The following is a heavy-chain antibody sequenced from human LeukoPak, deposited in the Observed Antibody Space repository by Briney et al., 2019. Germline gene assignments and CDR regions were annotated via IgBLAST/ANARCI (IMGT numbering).Heavy chain of an antibody. J-gene: IGHJ4*02. CDR3: ARGGTVTTSIDY. Sequence: SVKVSCKASGGTFSSYAISWVRQAPGQGLEWMGRIIPILGIANYAQKFQGRVTITADESTSTAYMELSSLRSEDTAVYYCARGGTVTTSIDYWGQGTLVTVSS. CDR2: IIPILGIA. D-gene: IGHD4-11*01. CDR1: GGTFSSYA. V-gene: IGHV1-69*04.